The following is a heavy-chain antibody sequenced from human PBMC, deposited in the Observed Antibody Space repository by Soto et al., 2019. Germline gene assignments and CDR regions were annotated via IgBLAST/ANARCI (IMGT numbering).Heavy chain of an antibody. Sequence: QVQLQESGPGLVKPSETQSLTCTVSGGSISGYYWSWIRQPPGKGLEWIGYIYYSGSTNYNPSLKSRVATAVHTSKNQFSLKLTSVTAADTAIYYSARHIHNWNYFDYWGQGTLVTVSS. J-gene: IGHJ4*02. V-gene: IGHV4-59*01. CDR2: IYYSGST. CDR3: ARHIHNWNYFDY. D-gene: IGHD1-20*01. CDR1: GGSISGYY.